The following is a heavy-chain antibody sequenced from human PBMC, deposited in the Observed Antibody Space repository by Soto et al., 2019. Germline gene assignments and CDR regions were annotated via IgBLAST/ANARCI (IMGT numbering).Heavy chain of an antibody. V-gene: IGHV3-7*04. CDR1: GFTFSSYW. D-gene: IGHD2-15*01. Sequence: GGSLRLSCAASGFTFSSYWMSWVRQAPGKGLEWVANIKQDGSEKYYVDSVRGRFTISRDNAKNSLYLQMNGLRAEDTAVYYCARVVVAATCAFDIWGQGTMVTVSS. CDR3: ARVVVAATCAFDI. CDR2: IKQDGSEK. J-gene: IGHJ3*02.